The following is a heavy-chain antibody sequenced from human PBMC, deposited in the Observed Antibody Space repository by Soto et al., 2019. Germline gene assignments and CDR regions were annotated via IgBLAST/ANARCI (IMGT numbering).Heavy chain of an antibody. D-gene: IGHD1-26*01. CDR1: GFTFSSYS. V-gene: IGHV3-21*01. Sequence: GGSLRLSCAASGFTFSSYSMNWVRQAPGKGLEWVSSISSSSSYIYYADSVKGRFTISRDNAKNSLYLQMNSLRAEDTAAYYCARDRIVGATSLGYWGQGTLVTVSS. CDR3: ARDRIVGATSLGY. J-gene: IGHJ4*02. CDR2: ISSSSSYI.